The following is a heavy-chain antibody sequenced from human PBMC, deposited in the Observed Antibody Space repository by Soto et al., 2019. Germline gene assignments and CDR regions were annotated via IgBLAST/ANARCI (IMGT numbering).Heavy chain of an antibody. CDR1: GYTFTGYY. D-gene: IGHD6-6*01. Sequence: ASVKVSCKASGYTFTGYYMHWVRQALGQGLEWMGWINPNSGGTNYAQKFQGWVTMTRDTSISTAYMELSRLRSDDTAVYYCARGSSSYYYYGMDVWGQGTTVTVSS. CDR3: ARGSSSYYYYGMDV. V-gene: IGHV1-2*04. J-gene: IGHJ6*02. CDR2: INPNSGGT.